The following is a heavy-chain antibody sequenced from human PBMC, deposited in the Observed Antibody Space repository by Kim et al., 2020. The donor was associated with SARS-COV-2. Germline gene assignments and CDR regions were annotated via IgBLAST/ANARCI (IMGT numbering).Heavy chain of an antibody. CDR2: IYSGGST. CDR3: ARAGYSSGCSGDLFDY. Sequence: GGSLRLSCAASGFTVSSNYMSWVRQAPGKGLEWVSVIYSGGSTYYADSVKGRFTISRDNSKNTLYHQMNSMRAEDTAVYYCARAGYSSGCSGDLFDYWGRGTLVTVSS. J-gene: IGHJ4*02. CDR1: GFTVSSNY. V-gene: IGHV3-66*01. D-gene: IGHD6-19*01.